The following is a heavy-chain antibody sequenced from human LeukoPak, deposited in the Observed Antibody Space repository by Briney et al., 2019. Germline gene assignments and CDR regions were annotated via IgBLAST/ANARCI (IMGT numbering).Heavy chain of an antibody. CDR1: GFTFSSHW. D-gene: IGHD1-26*01. J-gene: IGHJ5*02. CDR2: IKEDGSEK. CDR3: VPGRGMWA. Sequence: GGSLRLSCGASGFTFSSHWMNWVRQAPGKGLEWVANIKEDGSEKYYVDSVKGRFTISRDNAKNPLYLQMSSLRGEDTAVYYCVPGRGMWAWGQGTLVTVSS. V-gene: IGHV3-7*05.